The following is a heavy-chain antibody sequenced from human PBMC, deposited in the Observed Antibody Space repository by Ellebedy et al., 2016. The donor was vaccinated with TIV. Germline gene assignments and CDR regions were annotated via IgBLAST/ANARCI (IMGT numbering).Heavy chain of an antibody. CDR2: IIPIFGTA. J-gene: IGHJ4*02. V-gene: IGHV1-69*13. D-gene: IGHD3-22*01. CDR1: GGTFSSYA. Sequence: AASVKVSCKASGGTFSSYAISWVRQAPGQGLEWMGGIIPIFGTANYAQKFQGRVTITADESTSTAYMELSSLRSEDTAVYYCARGYYYDSSGYPYFDYWGQGTLVTVSS. CDR3: ARGYYYDSSGYPYFDY.